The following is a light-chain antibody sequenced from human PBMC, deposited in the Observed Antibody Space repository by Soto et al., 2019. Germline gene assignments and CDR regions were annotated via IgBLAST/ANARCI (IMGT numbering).Light chain of an antibody. CDR1: MRDVGAYNL. CDR2: EVR. CDR3: SSITGSSTPVV. Sequence: QSALTQPASVSGSPGQSITISCAGTMRDVGAYNLVSWYQQHPGRAPQLIIYEVRNRPSGISFRFSGSKSGNVASLTISGLQTEDEADYYCSSITGSSTPVVFGGGTKLTVL. J-gene: IGLJ2*01. V-gene: IGLV2-14*01.